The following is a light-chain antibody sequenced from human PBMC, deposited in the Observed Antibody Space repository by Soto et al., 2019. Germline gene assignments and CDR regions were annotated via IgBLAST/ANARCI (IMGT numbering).Light chain of an antibody. CDR1: SSDVGGYNY. J-gene: IGLJ1*01. CDR3: SSYTSSSTRV. V-gene: IGLV2-14*01. Sequence: QSALTQPASVSGSPGQPITISCTGTSSDVGGYNYVSWYQHHPGKAPELMIFEVSNRPSGVSHRFSGSKSGNTASLTISGLQTEDEGDYYCSSYTSSSTRVFGTGTKGTVL. CDR2: EVS.